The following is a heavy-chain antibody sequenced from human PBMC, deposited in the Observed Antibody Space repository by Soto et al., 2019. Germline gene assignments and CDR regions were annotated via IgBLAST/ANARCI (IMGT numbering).Heavy chain of an antibody. D-gene: IGHD2-21*02. CDR1: GFIVSSAW. Sequence: EVQLVESGGGLVKPGGSLRLSCTVSGFIVSSAWMNWVRQAPGKGLEWVGRIKSKIDGGTTDYAAPVQGRFTISLEDLKNMLYLQMESLRTEDTAVYYCTTATQRALTEDTARSWGQGTLVTVSS. J-gene: IGHJ5*02. V-gene: IGHV3-15*07. CDR2: IKSKIDGGTT. CDR3: TTATQRALTEDTARS.